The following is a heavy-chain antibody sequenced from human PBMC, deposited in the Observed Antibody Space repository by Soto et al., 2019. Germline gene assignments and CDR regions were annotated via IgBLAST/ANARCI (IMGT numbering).Heavy chain of an antibody. CDR3: VRSLMDV. Sequence: PSETLSLTCTVSGGSIRESGLYWGWIRQSPGKGLEWIGSIFFSGRTHYNPSLKSRVSISIDASKNQFSLNVISVTAADTGVYYCVRSLMDVWGKGTTVTVS. J-gene: IGHJ6*03. V-gene: IGHV4-39*01. CDR2: IFFSGRT. CDR1: GGSIRESGLY.